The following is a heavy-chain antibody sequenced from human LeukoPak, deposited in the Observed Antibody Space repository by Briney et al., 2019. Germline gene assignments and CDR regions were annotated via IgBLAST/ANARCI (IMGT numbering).Heavy chain of an antibody. CDR1: GFTFSRYW. J-gene: IGHJ4*02. V-gene: IGHV3-7*04. D-gene: IGHD4-17*01. CDR2: IKQDGSEK. CDR3: ARQQTTVTEFDY. Sequence: GSLRLSCAASGFTFSRYWMSWVRQAPGKGLEWVANIKQDGSEKDYVDSVKGRFTISRDNAKNSLYLQMNSLRAEDTAVYYCARQQTTVTEFDYWGQGTLVTVSS.